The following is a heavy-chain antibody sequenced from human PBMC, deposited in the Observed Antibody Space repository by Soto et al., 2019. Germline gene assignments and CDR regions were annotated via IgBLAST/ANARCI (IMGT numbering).Heavy chain of an antibody. V-gene: IGHV1-46*03. Sequence: QVQLVQSGAEVKKPGASVKVSCKASGYTFTSYYMHWVRQAPGQGLEWMGIINPSGGSTSYAQKLQGIVTMTRDRTTSTVYMELSSLRSEDTAVYYCASRLERPDFWSGYYGGHSYSYYMDVWGKGTTVSVSS. CDR2: INPSGGST. CDR3: ASRLERPDFWSGYYGGHSYSYYMDV. D-gene: IGHD3-3*01. CDR1: GYTFTSYY. J-gene: IGHJ6*03.